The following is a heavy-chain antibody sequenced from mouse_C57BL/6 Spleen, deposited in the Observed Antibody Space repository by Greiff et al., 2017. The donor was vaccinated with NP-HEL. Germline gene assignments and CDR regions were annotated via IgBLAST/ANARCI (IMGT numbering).Heavy chain of an antibody. Sequence: VQLQQSGPELVKPGDSVKISCKASGYSFTGYFMNWVMQSHGKSLEWIGRINPYNGDTFYNQKFKGKATLTVDKSSSTAHRELRSLTSEDSAVYYCARGANYGSSRWYFDVWGTGTTVTVSS. J-gene: IGHJ1*03. V-gene: IGHV1-20*01. CDR2: INPYNGDT. CDR1: GYSFTGYF. CDR3: ARGANYGSSRWYFDV. D-gene: IGHD1-1*01.